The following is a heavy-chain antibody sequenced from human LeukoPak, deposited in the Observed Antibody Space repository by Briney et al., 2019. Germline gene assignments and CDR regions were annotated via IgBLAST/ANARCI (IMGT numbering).Heavy chain of an antibody. CDR1: GFTLGSYA. CDR3: AKERGNIAVGLDY. V-gene: IGHV3-23*01. D-gene: IGHD6-19*01. J-gene: IGHJ4*02. Sequence: GGSLRLSCAASGFTLGSYAISWVRQAPGKGLEWVSSISDSGGSTYYADSVKGRFTISRDFSKNTLYVQMNSLRAEDTAVYYCAKERGNIAVGLDYWGQGTLVSVPS. CDR2: ISDSGGST.